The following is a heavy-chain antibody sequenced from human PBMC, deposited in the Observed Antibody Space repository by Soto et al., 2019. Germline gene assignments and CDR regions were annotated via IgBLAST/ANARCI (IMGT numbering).Heavy chain of an antibody. CDR1: GGTFSSYA. V-gene: IGHV1-69*13. J-gene: IGHJ4*02. D-gene: IGHD2-2*01. Sequence: SVKVSCKASGGTFSSYAISWVRQAPGQGLEWMGGIIPIFGTANYAQKFQGRVTITADESTSTAYMELSSLRSEDTAVYYCASFSCSSTSCHQGMYYFDYWGQGTLVTVSS. CDR2: IIPIFGTA. CDR3: ASFSCSSTSCHQGMYYFDY.